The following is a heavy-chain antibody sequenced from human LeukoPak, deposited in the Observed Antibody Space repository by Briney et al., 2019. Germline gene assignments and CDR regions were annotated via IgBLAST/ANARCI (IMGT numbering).Heavy chain of an antibody. CDR1: GYTFTGYY. CDR2: INPNSGGT. V-gene: IGHV1-2*02. Sequence: ASVKVSCKASGYTFTGYYMHWVRQAPGQGLEWMGWINPNSGGTNYAQKFQGRVTMTRDTSISTAYMELSRLGSDDTAVYYCARSDVGAILWAFDIWGQGTMVTVSS. D-gene: IGHD1-26*01. CDR3: ARSDVGAILWAFDI. J-gene: IGHJ3*02.